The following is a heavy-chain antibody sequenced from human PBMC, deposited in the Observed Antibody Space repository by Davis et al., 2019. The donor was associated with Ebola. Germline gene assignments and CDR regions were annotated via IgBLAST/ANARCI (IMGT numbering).Heavy chain of an antibody. Sequence: MPSETLSLTCTVSSCPISSYYWSWIRQPPGKGLEWIGYNYYSGSTNCNPSLKSRVTISVDTSKNHFSLKLSSVTAADTAVYYRARGKGLKRGWFDPWGQGTLVTVSS. V-gene: IGHV4-59*01. CDR1: SCPISSYY. CDR2: NYYSGST. J-gene: IGHJ5*02. CDR3: ARGKGLKRGWFDP. D-gene: IGHD3-16*01.